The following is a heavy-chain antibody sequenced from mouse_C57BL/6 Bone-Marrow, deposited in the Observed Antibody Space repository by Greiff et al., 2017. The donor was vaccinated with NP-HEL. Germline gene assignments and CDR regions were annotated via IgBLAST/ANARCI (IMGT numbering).Heavy chain of an antibody. V-gene: IGHV1-15*01. D-gene: IGHD2-4*01. CDR3: TRRGTNDYGGDY. CDR2: IDPETGGT. CDR1: GYTFTDYE. Sequence: QVQLQQSGAELVRPGASVTLSCKASGYTFTDYEMHWVKQTPVHGLEWIGAIDPETGGTAYNQKFKGKAILTADKSSSTAYMELRSLTSEDSAVYYCTRRGTNDYGGDYWGQGTTLTVSS. J-gene: IGHJ2*01.